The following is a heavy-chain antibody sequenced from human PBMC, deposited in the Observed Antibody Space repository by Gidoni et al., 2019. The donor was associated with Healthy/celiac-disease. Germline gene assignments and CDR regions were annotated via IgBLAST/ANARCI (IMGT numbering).Heavy chain of an antibody. CDR2: IYHSGST. J-gene: IGHJ6*02. CDR1: GYSISSGYY. CDR3: ARVLGANIVATIPYYYGMDV. V-gene: IGHV4-38-2*01. Sequence: QVQLQESGPGLVKPSETLSLTCAVSGYSISSGYYWGWIRQPPGKGLEWIGSIYHSGSTYYNPSLKSRVTISVDTSKNQFSLKLSSVTAADTAVYYCARVLGANIVATIPYYYGMDVWGQGTTVTVSS. D-gene: IGHD5-12*01.